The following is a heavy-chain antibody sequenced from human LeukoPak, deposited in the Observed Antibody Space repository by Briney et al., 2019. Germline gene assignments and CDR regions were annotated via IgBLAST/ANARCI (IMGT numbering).Heavy chain of an antibody. D-gene: IGHD3-16*01. CDR3: AKVHAGGYFDY. J-gene: IGHJ4*02. Sequence: SSETLSLTCTVSGGSISSYYWSWIRQPPGKGLEWVSAISGSGGSTYYADSVKGRFTISRDNSKNTLYLQMNSLRAEDTAVYYCAKVHAGGYFDYWGQGTLVTVSS. CDR2: ISGSGGST. V-gene: IGHV3-23*01. CDR1: GGSISSYY.